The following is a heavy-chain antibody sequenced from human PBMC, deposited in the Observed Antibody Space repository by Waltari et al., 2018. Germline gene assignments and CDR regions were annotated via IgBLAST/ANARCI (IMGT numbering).Heavy chain of an antibody. CDR2: IYHSGRT. J-gene: IGHJ4*02. CDR3: ARPIALGFSSPFDY. V-gene: IGHV4-38-2*01. CDR1: GYSISSGYS. D-gene: IGHD3-16*01. Sequence: QVQLQESGPGLVKPSETLSLTCAVSGYSISSGYSWGWIRQPPGKGLEWIGSIYHSGRTYYNPSLKSRVTISVDTSKNQFSLKLSSVTAADTAVYYCARPIALGFSSPFDYWGQGTLVTVSS.